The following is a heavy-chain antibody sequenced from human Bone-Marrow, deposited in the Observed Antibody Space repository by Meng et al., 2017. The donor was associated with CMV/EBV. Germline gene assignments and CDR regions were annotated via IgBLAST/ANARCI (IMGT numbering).Heavy chain of an antibody. CDR1: GFTFSSYE. D-gene: IGHD1-26*01. CDR3: AKDVVGAATTYYFDY. CDR2: ISSSGITI. J-gene: IGHJ4*02. V-gene: IGHV3-48*03. Sequence: GGSLRLSCAASGFTFSSYEINWVRQAPGEGLEWVSYISSSGITIYYADSVKGRFTISRDNAKTTPYIKMNSLRAEDTALSYCAKDVVGAATTYYFDYWGQGTLVTVSS.